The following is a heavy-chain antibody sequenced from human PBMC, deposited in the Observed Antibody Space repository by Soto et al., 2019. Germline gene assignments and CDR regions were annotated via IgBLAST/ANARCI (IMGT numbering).Heavy chain of an antibody. D-gene: IGHD2-2*01. CDR3: ARVVPVAMPKYMDV. Sequence: PGQSLKISCKGSGYNLATYWIGWVRQMPGKGLEWMGIIYPGDSDTRYNPSFQGQVTISADKSISTAYLQWSSLKASDTAMYYCARVVPVAMPKYMDVWGRGTTVTLSS. J-gene: IGHJ6*03. CDR1: GYNLATYW. V-gene: IGHV5-51*01. CDR2: IYPGDSDT.